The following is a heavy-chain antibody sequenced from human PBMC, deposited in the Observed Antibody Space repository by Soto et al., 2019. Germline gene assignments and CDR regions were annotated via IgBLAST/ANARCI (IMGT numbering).Heavy chain of an antibody. CDR3: ATAIPTYYYYSSGYYFDY. J-gene: IGHJ4*02. V-gene: IGHV1-46*03. D-gene: IGHD3-22*01. CDR1: GYTFTSYY. CDR2: INPSGGST. Sequence: QVQLVQSGAEVKKPGASVKVSCKASGYTFTSYYMHWVRQAPGQGLEWMGIINPSGGSTSYAQKFQGRVTMTRDTSTSTVYMELSSLRSEDTAVYYCATAIPTYYYYSSGYYFDYWGQGTLVTVSS.